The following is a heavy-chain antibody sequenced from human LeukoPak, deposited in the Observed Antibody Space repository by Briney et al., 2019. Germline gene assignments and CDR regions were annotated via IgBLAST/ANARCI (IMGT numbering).Heavy chain of an antibody. D-gene: IGHD1-26*01. CDR3: TRRENDS. Sequence: GGSLRLSCAASGFTFNTYTMSWVRQASGKGLEWVGLIRSKINNYATTYAESVKGRFTISRDDSKNTAYLQMNSLKTEDTAVYYCTRRENDSWGQGTLVTVS. CDR1: GFTFNTYT. CDR2: IRSKINNYAT. V-gene: IGHV3-73*01. J-gene: IGHJ4*02.